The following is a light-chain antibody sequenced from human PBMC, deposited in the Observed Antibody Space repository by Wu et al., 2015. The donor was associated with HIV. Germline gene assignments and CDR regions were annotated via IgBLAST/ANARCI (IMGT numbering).Light chain of an antibody. CDR3: QQCDRSSYS. V-gene: IGKV3-20*01. J-gene: IGKJ2*03. CDR1: EGIRASY. Sequence: ESVLTQSPGTLSLSPGDSATLSCRATEGIRASYFAWYQQKPGQAPRLLIYGASTRAAGVPDRFSGSASGTEFTLTINRLEPEDFAVHYCQQCDRSSYSFGQGTKVEI. CDR2: GAS.